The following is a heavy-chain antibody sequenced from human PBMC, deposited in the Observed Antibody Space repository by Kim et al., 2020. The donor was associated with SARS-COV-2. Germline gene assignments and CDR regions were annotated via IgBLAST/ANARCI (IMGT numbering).Heavy chain of an antibody. CDR3: ARDTPVLGFDY. J-gene: IGHJ4*02. Sequence: GGSLRLSCTASGITFSSYVMHWVRQAPGKGLEWVAVIWNDGSNKYYADSVKGRFTISRHNSKNTLYLQMNSLRAEDTAVYYCARDTPVLGFDYWGQGTLV. D-gene: IGHD3-16*01. CDR1: GITFSSYV. V-gene: IGHV3-33*01. CDR2: IWNDGSNK.